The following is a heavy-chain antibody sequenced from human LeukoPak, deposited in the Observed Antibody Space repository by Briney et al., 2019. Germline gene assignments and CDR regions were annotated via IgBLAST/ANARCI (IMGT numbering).Heavy chain of an antibody. CDR2: ISSSSTYT. CDR1: GFTFRSYE. CDR3: ARSLRRDCDSTSCWAALDI. J-gene: IGHJ3*02. D-gene: IGHD2-2*01. V-gene: IGHV3-21*05. Sequence: PGGSLRLSCEASGFTFRSYEMNWVRQAPGKGLEWVSYISSSSTYTNYADSVKGRFTISRDNAKNSLYLQMNSLRAEDTAVYYCARSLRRDCDSTSCWAALDIWGQGTMVTVSS.